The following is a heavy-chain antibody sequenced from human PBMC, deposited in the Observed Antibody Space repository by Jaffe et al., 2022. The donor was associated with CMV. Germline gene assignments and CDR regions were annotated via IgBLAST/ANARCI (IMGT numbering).Heavy chain of an antibody. V-gene: IGHV4-4*07. CDR1: GASISSFY. D-gene: IGHD2-15*01. J-gene: IGHJ4*02. CDR2: VYPSGAT. Sequence: QVQLQESGPGLVKPSETLSLTCTVSGASISSFYWGWIRQPAGKGLEWIGRVYPSGATKYSPSLKSRVAMSIDTSKNQFSLSLGSLTAADTAVYYCVSDCSGGPCSTTFDYWGQGTLVTVSS. CDR3: VSDCSGGPCSTTFDY.